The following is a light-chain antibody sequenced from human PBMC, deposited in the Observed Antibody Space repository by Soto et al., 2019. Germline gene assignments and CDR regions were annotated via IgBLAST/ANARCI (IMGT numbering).Light chain of an antibody. CDR2: DVN. J-gene: IGLJ1*01. V-gene: IGLV2-14*03. CDR3: SSFTSTTTLHV. Sequence: QSALTQPASVSGSPGQSITISCTGTSSDIGGYDYVSWYQQHPGKAPKLVIYDVNYRPSGLANRFSGSKSGNTASLTISGLQAEDEADYYCSSFTSTTTLHVFGTGTKLTVL. CDR1: SSDIGGYDY.